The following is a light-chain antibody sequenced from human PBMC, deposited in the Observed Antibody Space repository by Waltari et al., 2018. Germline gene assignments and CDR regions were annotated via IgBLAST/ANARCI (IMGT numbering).Light chain of an antibody. CDR2: DVT. V-gene: IGLV2-14*01. CDR3: TSFTSTTTWV. Sequence: QSALTQPASVSGSPGQSITISCTGTSSDVGGHNHVSWLQQFPGKAPRLIIYDVTHRPAGGSKRVAGSKSANTASLTISGLRSEDEADYYCTSFTSTTTWVFGGGTKVTV. J-gene: IGLJ3*02. CDR1: SSDVGGHNH.